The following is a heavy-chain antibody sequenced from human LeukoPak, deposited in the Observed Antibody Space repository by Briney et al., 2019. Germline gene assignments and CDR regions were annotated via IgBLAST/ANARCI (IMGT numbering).Heavy chain of an antibody. CDR1: GFTFSSYS. J-gene: IGHJ3*02. CDR3: ARLMVYARFGAFDI. D-gene: IGHD2-8*01. V-gene: IGHV3-21*01. Sequence: GGSLRLSCAASGFTFSSYSMNWVRQAPGKRLECVSSISSSSSYIYYADSVKGRFTISRDNAKNSLYLQMNSLRAEDTAVYYCARLMVYARFGAFDIWGQGTTVTVSS. CDR2: ISSSSSYI.